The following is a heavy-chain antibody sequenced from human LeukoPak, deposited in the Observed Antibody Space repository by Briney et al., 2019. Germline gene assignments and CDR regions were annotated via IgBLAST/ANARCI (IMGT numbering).Heavy chain of an antibody. CDR3: AKDSYGDYGSY. J-gene: IGHJ4*02. D-gene: IGHD4-17*01. CDR2: IIGSGGST. Sequence: GGSLRLSCAASGFTFSSYAMSWVRQAPGKGLEWVSSIIGSGGSTYYADSVKGRFTIYRDNSKNTLYLQMNSLRAEDTAVYYCAKDSYGDYGSYWGQGTLVTVSS. CDR1: GFTFSSYA. V-gene: IGHV3-23*01.